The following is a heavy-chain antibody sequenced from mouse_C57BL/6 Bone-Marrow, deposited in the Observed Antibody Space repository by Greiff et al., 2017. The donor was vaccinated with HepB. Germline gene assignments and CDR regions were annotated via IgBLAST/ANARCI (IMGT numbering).Heavy chain of an antibody. J-gene: IGHJ4*01. V-gene: IGHV1-19*01. CDR3: ARWLNAMDY. Sequence: VQLQQSGPVLVKPGASVKMSCKASGYTFTDYYMNWVKQSHGKSLEWIGVINPYNGGTSYNQKFKGKATLTVDKSSSTAYMELNSLTSEDSAVYYCARWLNAMDYWGQGTSVTVSS. CDR1: GYTFTDYY. CDR2: INPYNGGT. D-gene: IGHD2-2*01.